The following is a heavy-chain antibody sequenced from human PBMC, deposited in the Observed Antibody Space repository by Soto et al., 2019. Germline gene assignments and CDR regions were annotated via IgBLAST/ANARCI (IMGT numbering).Heavy chain of an antibody. J-gene: IGHJ4*01. CDR3: ARVHVMVVAGSTFDY. Sequence: ASVKVSCKASGYTFTVYYMHCVLQSPLQGLEWMGWINPNSGGTNYAQKFQGRVTMTRDTSINQFSLKLTSVTAADTAVYYCARVHVMVVAGSTFDYWGHGTLVTVSS. CDR1: GYTFTVYY. V-gene: IGHV1-2*02. CDR2: INPNSGGT. D-gene: IGHD6-19*01.